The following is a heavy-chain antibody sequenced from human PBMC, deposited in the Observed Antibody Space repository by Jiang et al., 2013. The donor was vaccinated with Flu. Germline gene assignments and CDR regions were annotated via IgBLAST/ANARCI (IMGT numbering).Heavy chain of an antibody. CDR2: IRSKNYGRTP. V-gene: IGHV3-49*04. CDR1: GFTFDDYA. CDR3: TRGGEWEARTGNYYGMDV. D-gene: IGHD1-26*01. Sequence: QLLESGGDLVQPGRSLRLSCTTSGFTFDDYAISWVRQAPGKGLEWVGFIRSKNYGRTPEYAASVKGRFTVSRDDSKSVAYLQMNGLKTEDTAMYYCTRGGEWEARTGNYYGMDVWGQGTTVTVSS. J-gene: IGHJ6*02.